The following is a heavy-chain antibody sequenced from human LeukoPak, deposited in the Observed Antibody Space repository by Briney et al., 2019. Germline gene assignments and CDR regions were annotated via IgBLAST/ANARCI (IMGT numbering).Heavy chain of an antibody. V-gene: IGHV3-74*01. J-gene: IGHJ4*02. CDR1: QFTFSGYW. CDR2: INSDGSST. CDR3: ARRSAYGGYFDD. D-gene: IGHD4-23*01. Sequence: GGSLRLSCAASQFTFSGYWMHWVRQAPGKGLVWVSRINSDGSSTHYADSVKGRFTISRDNAKKTLYLQMNSLRVEDTAVYYCARRSAYGGYFDDWGQGTLVTVSS.